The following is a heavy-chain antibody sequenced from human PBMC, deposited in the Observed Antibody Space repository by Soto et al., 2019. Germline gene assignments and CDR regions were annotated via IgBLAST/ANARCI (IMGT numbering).Heavy chain of an antibody. J-gene: IGHJ6*02. V-gene: IGHV3-33*01. CDR2: LWYDGSNK. CDR1: GFSFSLYG. Sequence: PGGSLRLSCAASGFSFSLYGMQWVRQTPGNGLDWVAGLWYDGSNKYYADFGKGRFTMSRDNSKNTLYLQMRSLRAEDTAVYYCERSPYTTVYQYGVDVWGQGSTVTVSS. CDR3: ERSPYTTVYQYGVDV. D-gene: IGHD4-17*01.